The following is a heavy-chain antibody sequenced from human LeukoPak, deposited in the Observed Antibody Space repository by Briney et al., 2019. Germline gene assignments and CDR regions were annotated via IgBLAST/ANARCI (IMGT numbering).Heavy chain of an antibody. CDR2: IKQDGSEK. J-gene: IGHJ3*02. CDR1: GFTFSSYW. Sequence: GGSLRLSCAASGFTFSSYWMSWVRQAPGKGLEWVANIKQDGSEKYYVDSVKGRFTISRDNAKNSLYLQMNSLRAEDTAVYYCARDQLNRLRFLEWSDAFDIWGQGTMVTVSS. CDR3: ARDQLNRLRFLEWSDAFDI. D-gene: IGHD3-3*01. V-gene: IGHV3-7*01.